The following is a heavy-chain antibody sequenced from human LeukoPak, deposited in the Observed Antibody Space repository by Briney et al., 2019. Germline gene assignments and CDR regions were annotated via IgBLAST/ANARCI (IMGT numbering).Heavy chain of an antibody. CDR3: ARDHYDSSGYFNWIDP. Sequence: ASVKVSCKASGYTFTGYYMHWVRQAPGQGLEWMGWINPNSSGTNYAQKFQGRVTMTRDTSNSTAYMELSRLRSDDTAVYYCARDHYDSSGYFNWIDPWGQGTLVTVSS. CDR1: GYTFTGYY. J-gene: IGHJ5*02. CDR2: INPNSSGT. V-gene: IGHV1-2*02. D-gene: IGHD3-22*01.